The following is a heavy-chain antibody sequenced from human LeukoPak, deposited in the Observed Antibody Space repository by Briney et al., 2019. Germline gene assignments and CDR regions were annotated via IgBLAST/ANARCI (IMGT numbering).Heavy chain of an antibody. Sequence: GGSLRLSCAASGFTFSSYSMNWVRQAPGKGLEWVSYFSSSSGTIYYADSVKGRFTISRDNAKNSLYLQMNSLRAEDTGVYYCARERYGGYYFDYWGQGTLVTVSS. V-gene: IGHV3-48*01. CDR3: ARERYGGYYFDY. CDR2: FSSSSGTI. D-gene: IGHD4-23*01. J-gene: IGHJ4*02. CDR1: GFTFSSYS.